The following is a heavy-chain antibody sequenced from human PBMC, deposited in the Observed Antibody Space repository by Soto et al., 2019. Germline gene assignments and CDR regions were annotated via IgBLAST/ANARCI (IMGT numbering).Heavy chain of an antibody. CDR3: AKEGLIAGTLHWFDP. Sequence: EVRLLESGGGLVQPGGSLRLSCAASGFTFTSYAMTWVRQAPGKGLEWVSAISGSGDSTYYADSVKGRFTVSKDNSKNMLHLQMNSLRAEDTAVYYCAKEGLIAGTLHWFDPWGQGTLVIVSS. CDR2: ISGSGDST. V-gene: IGHV3-23*01. J-gene: IGHJ5*02. CDR1: GFTFTSYA. D-gene: IGHD2-15*01.